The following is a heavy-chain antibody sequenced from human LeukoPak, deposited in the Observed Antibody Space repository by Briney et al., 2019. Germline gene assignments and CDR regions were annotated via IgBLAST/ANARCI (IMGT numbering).Heavy chain of an antibody. Sequence: ASVKVSCKVSGYTLTELSMHWVRQAPGKGLEWMGGFDPEDGETIYAQKFQGRVTMTEDTSTDTAYMELSSLRSDDTAVYYCARWYYYDSSGLRFDYWGQGTLVTVSS. V-gene: IGHV1-24*01. J-gene: IGHJ4*02. D-gene: IGHD3-22*01. CDR1: GYTLTELS. CDR3: ARWYYYDSSGLRFDY. CDR2: FDPEDGET.